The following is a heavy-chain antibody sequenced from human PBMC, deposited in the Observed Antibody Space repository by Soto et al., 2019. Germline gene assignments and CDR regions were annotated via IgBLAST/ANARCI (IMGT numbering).Heavy chain of an antibody. D-gene: IGHD3-10*01. V-gene: IGHV4-30-2*01. CDR3: DRVRGFSDIFDS. J-gene: IGHJ4*02. CDR2: IYYSGNI. Sequence: QLQLQESGSGLVKPSQTLSLTCAVSGGSISSGDFSWSWVRQPPGKGLEWIGYIYYSGNIYSNPSLESRVTISADRSRNHCSVNLTSVTAADTAIYYCDRVRGFSDIFDSWGQGTLVTVSS. CDR1: GGSISSGDFS.